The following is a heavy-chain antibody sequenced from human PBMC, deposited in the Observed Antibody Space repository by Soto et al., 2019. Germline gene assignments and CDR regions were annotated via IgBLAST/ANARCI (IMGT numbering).Heavy chain of an antibody. CDR2: IIPIFGTA. J-gene: IGHJ4*02. Sequence: VEDSCKASGGTFSSYAIRWVRQAPGQGLEWMGGIIPIFGTANYAQKFQGRVTITADESTSTDYMELRSLRSEDTAVYYCASYYYDSSGYYFDSWGQGTLVTVSS. CDR3: ASYYYDSSGYYFDS. CDR1: GGTFSSYA. D-gene: IGHD3-22*01. V-gene: IGHV1-69*13.